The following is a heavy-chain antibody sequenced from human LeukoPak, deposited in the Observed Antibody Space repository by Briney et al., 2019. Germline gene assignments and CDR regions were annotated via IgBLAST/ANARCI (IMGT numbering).Heavy chain of an antibody. V-gene: IGHV3-49*03. J-gene: IGHJ4*02. D-gene: IGHD1-1*01. CDR3: TRDRGAYNLYGY. CDR2: IRSKAYGETA. Sequence: HPGGSLRLSCTASGFTFGDYAMSWFRQAPGKGLEWVGFIRSKAYGETADYAASVKGRFTISRDDSKAIAYLQMNSLKTEDTAVYHCTRDRGAYNLYGYWGKGTLVTVSS. CDR1: GFTFGDYA.